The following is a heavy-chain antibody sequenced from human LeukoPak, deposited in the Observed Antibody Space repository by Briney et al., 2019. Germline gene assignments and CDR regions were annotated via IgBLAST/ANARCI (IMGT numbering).Heavy chain of an antibody. CDR1: GGSIRSSSHF. CDR2: IYYSGST. D-gene: IGHD2-15*01. CDR3: AREGCSGGSCSSPSFDP. J-gene: IGHJ5*02. V-gene: IGHV4-39*07. Sequence: ASETLSLTCTVSGGSIRSSSHFWVCVRQPPGKGLEWIGSIYYSGSTYYNPSLKSRVTISVDTSKNQFSLKLSSVTAADTAVYYCAREGCSGGSCSSPSFDPWGQGTLVTVSS.